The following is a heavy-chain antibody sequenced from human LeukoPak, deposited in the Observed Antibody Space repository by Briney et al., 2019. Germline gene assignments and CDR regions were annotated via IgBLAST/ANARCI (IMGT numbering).Heavy chain of an antibody. Sequence: ASVTVSCKASGGTFSSYTISWVRQAPGQGLEWMGRIIPILGIANYAQKFQGRVTITADKSTSTAYMELSSLRSEDTAVYYCARDGEAANYGMDVWGQGTTVTVSS. CDR2: IIPILGIA. D-gene: IGHD2-15*01. V-gene: IGHV1-69*04. CDR3: ARDGEAANYGMDV. J-gene: IGHJ6*02. CDR1: GGTFSSYT.